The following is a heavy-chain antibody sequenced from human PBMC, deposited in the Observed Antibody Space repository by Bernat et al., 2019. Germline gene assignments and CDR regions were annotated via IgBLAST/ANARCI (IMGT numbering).Heavy chain of an antibody. CDR2: ISYDGSNK. D-gene: IGHD3-22*01. CDR1: GFTFSSYA. Sequence: VQLVESGGGLVQPGGSLRLSCAASGFTFSSYAMHWVRQAPGKGLEWVAVISYDGSNKYYADSVKGRFTISRDNSKNTLYLQMNSLRAEDTAVYYCARVDYYDSSGYYYDYDYWGQGTLVTVSS. J-gene: IGHJ4*02. V-gene: IGHV3-30-3*01. CDR3: ARVDYYDSSGYYYDYDY.